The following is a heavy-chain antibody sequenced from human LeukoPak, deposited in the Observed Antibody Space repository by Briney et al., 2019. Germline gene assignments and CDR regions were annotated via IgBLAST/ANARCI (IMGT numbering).Heavy chain of an antibody. V-gene: IGHV3-48*03. CDR2: ISSCGSTI. D-gene: IGHD2-8*01. Sequence: TGGSLRLSCAASGFTFSSYEMNWVRQAPGKGLEWVSLISSCGSTIYYADSVKGRFTLSRDNAKKSLYLQMNSLRAEDTAVYYCARVGTSGPADGFDIWGQGTMVTVSS. CDR1: GFTFSSYE. J-gene: IGHJ3*02. CDR3: ARVGTSGPADGFDI.